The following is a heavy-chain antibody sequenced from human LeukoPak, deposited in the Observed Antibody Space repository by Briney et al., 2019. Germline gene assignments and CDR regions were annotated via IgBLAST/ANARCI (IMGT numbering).Heavy chain of an antibody. CDR2: INHSGST. V-gene: IGHV4-34*01. D-gene: IGHD2-2*01. CDR3: ARRGVPAARGWFDP. J-gene: IGHJ5*02. Sequence: PSETLSLTCAVSGGSLSDYNWSWIRQPPGKGLEWIGEINHSGSTNYNPSLKSRVTISVDTSKNQFSLKLSSVTAADTAVYYCARRGVPAARGWFDPWGQGTLITVSS. CDR1: GGSLSDYN.